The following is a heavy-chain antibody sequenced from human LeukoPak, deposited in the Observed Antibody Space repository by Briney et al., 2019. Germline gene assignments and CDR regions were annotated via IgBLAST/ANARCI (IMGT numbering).Heavy chain of an antibody. CDR2: IYPGDSNT. D-gene: IGHD1-26*01. CDR3: ARGHIVGGHYFDY. V-gene: IGHV5-51*01. CDR1: GYSFTNYW. J-gene: IGHJ4*02. Sequence: GESLKISCKGSGYSFTNYWIGWVRQLPGKDLEWMGIIYPGDSNTRYSPSFQGQVTISADKSISTAYLQWSSLKASDTAMYYCARGHIVGGHYFDYWGQGTLVTVSS.